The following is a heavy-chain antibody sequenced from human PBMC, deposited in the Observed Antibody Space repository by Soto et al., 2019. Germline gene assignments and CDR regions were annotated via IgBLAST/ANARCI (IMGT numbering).Heavy chain of an antibody. V-gene: IGHV1-69*13. D-gene: IGHD3-22*01. CDR3: ARDGLMNYYDVNWFDP. Sequence: ASVKVSCKASGGTVSSYAISWVRQAPGQGLEWMGGVIPIFGTANYAQKFQGRVTITADESTSTAYMELSSLRSEDTAVYYCARDGLMNYYDVNWFDPWGKGPLVTVSS. CDR1: GGTVSSYA. CDR2: VIPIFGTA. J-gene: IGHJ5*02.